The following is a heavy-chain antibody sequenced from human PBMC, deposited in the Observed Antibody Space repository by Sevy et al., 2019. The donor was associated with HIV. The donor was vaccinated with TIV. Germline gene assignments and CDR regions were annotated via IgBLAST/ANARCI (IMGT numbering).Heavy chain of an antibody. V-gene: IGHV4-59*01. CDR2: IYYSGST. D-gene: IGHD1-26*01. Sequence: SETLSLTCTVSGGSISSYYWSWIRQPPGKGLEWIGYIYYSGSTNYNPSLKSRVTISVDTSKNQLSLKLSSVTAADTAVYYCARVTGWELHNQYFQHWGQGTLVTVSS. J-gene: IGHJ1*01. CDR1: GGSISSYY. CDR3: ARVTGWELHNQYFQH.